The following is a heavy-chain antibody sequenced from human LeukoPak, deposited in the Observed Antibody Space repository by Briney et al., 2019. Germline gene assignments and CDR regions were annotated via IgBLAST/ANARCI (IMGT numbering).Heavy chain of an antibody. J-gene: IGHJ4*02. CDR1: GGSISSSSYY. CDR2: IYYSGST. V-gene: IGHV4-39*01. Sequence: PSETLSLTCTVSGGSISSSSYYWGWIRQPPGKGLEWIGSIYYSGSTYYNPSLRSRVTISVDTSKNQFSLKLSSVTAADTAVYYCARQGLAYYFDYWGQGTLVTVSS. CDR3: ARQGLAYYFDY.